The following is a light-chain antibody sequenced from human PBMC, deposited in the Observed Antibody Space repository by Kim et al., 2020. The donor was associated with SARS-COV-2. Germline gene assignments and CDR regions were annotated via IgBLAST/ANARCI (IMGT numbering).Light chain of an antibody. CDR1: QNIGHL. J-gene: IGKJ2*01. Sequence: DIQMTQSPSTLSASVGDRVTITCRASQNIGHLLAWYQQKPGKAPKLLIYWASTLESGVPSRFSGSRTGTEFTLTISSLQPDDFATYYCQQFNNYPYTFGQGTKLEI. CDR3: QQFNNYPYT. V-gene: IGKV1-5*03. CDR2: WAS.